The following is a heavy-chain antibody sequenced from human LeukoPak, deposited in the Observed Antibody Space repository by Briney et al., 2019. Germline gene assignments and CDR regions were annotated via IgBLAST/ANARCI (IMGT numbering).Heavy chain of an antibody. J-gene: IGHJ6*03. CDR1: GGSISSSNW. Sequence: SGTLSLTCAVSGGSISSSNWWSWVRQPPGKGLEWIGEIYHSGSTNYNPSLKSRVTISVDKSKNQFSLKLSSVTAADTAVYYCARVYCSGGSCPTFYYYYMDVWGKGTTVTVSS. CDR3: ARVYCSGGSCPTFYYYYMDV. D-gene: IGHD2-15*01. CDR2: IYHSGST. V-gene: IGHV4-4*02.